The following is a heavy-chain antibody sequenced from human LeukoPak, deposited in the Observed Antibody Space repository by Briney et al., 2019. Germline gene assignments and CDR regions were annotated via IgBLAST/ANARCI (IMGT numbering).Heavy chain of an antibody. D-gene: IGHD6-6*01. V-gene: IGHV1-2*02. Sequence: ASVKVSCKASGYTFTSYYMYWVRQAPGQGLEWMGLINPGGGSTNYAQKFQGRVTMTRDTSISTAYMELSRLRSDDTAVYYCASVSEYNYFDYWGQGTLVTVSS. CDR3: ASVSEYNYFDY. CDR1: GYTFTSYY. CDR2: INPGGGST. J-gene: IGHJ4*02.